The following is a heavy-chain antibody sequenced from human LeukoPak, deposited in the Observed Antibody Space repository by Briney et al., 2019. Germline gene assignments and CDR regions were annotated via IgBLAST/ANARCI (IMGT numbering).Heavy chain of an antibody. Sequence: GRSLRLSCAASGFIFRTYGMHWVRQAPGKGLEWVAVIWHDGGNKYYADFVKGRFTISRDNSKNTLYLQMNSLRAEDTAVYYCAKDPSPSGYYMDVWGKGTTVTVS. V-gene: IGHV3-33*06. J-gene: IGHJ6*03. CDR3: AKDPSPSGYYMDV. CDR2: IWHDGGNK. D-gene: IGHD1-26*01. CDR1: GFIFRTYG.